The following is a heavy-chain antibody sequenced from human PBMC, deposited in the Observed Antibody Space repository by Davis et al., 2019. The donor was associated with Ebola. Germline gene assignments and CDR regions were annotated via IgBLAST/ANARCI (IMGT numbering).Heavy chain of an antibody. J-gene: IGHJ6*03. CDR2: ISSNGGST. CDR3: VKDNVFGGAAGDYYYYMDV. D-gene: IGHD3-3*01. Sequence: GESLKISCSASGFTFSSYAMHWVRQAPGKGLEYVSAISSNGGSTYYADSVKGRFTISRDNSKNTLYLQMSSLRAEDTAVYYCVKDNVFGGAAGDYYYYMDVWGKGTTVTVSS. CDR1: GFTFSSYA. V-gene: IGHV3-64D*06.